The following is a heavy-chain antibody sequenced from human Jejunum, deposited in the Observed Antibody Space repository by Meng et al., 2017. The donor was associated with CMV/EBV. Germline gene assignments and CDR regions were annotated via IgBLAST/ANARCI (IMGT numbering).Heavy chain of an antibody. CDR1: FTFSNYA. D-gene: IGHD2-2*02. CDR2: ISYDGRDN. Sequence: FTFSNYAMYWVSRAPGKGLEWVAVISYDGRDNYYADSVKGRFTIFRDNSKNTLDLQMNSLRAEDTAVYFCARGRVSYTSWSSQGNWGQGALVTVSS. J-gene: IGHJ4*02. CDR3: ARGRVSYTSWSSQGN. V-gene: IGHV3-30*04.